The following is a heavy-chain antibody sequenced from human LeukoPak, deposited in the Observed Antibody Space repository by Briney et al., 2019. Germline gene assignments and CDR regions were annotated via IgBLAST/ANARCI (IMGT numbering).Heavy chain of an antibody. Sequence: ASVKVSCKASGYTFTSYGISWVRQAPGQGLEWMGWISTYNGNTNYAQKLQGRVTMTTDTSTSTAYMELSRLRSDDTAVYYCARGGYCSSTSCYFPFDYWGQGTLVTVSS. V-gene: IGHV1-18*01. CDR2: ISTYNGNT. D-gene: IGHD2-2*01. CDR1: GYTFTSYG. J-gene: IGHJ4*02. CDR3: ARGGYCSSTSCYFPFDY.